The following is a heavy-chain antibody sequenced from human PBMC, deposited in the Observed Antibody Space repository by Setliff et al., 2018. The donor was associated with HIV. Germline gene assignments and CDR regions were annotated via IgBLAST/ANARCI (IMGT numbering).Heavy chain of an antibody. Sequence: SETLSLTCAVYGGSFSGDYWVWVRQSPGKGLEWIGDISQTRSTNYDPSLKSRVTISLDTSKNQLSLKLTSVSAADTAVYYCARGRLRTVTSLIKKRASYTWLDPWGQGTLVTVSS. J-gene: IGHJ5*02. CDR3: ARGRLRTVTSLIKKRASYTWLDP. CDR2: ISQTRST. D-gene: IGHD3-16*01. V-gene: IGHV4-34*01. CDR1: GGSFSGDY.